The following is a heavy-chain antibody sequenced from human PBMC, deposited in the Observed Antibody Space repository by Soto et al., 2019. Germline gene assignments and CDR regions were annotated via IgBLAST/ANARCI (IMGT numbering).Heavy chain of an antibody. Sequence: SETLSLTCTVSGGSISSGGYYWSWIRQHPGKGLEWIGYIYYSGSTYYNPSLKSRVTISVDTSKNQFSLKLSSVTAADTAVYYCARGPEGYCSGGSCYSDYWGQGTLVTVSS. D-gene: IGHD2-15*01. V-gene: IGHV4-31*03. CDR1: GGSISSGGYY. J-gene: IGHJ4*02. CDR3: ARGPEGYCSGGSCYSDY. CDR2: IYYSGST.